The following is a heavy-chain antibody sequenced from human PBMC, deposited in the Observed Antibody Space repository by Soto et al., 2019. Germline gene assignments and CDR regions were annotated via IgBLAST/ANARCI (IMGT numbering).Heavy chain of an antibody. CDR2: IYPGDSDT. D-gene: IGHD1-26*01. J-gene: IGHJ6*02. Sequence: PGESLKISCXGSGYSFTSYWIGWVRQMPGKGLEWMGIIYPGDSDTRYSPSFQGQVTISADKSISTAYLQWSSLKASDTAMYYCARHGSGSFLFYYYYGMDVWGQGTTVTVSS. CDR3: ARHGSGSFLFYYYYGMDV. CDR1: GYSFTSYW. V-gene: IGHV5-51*01.